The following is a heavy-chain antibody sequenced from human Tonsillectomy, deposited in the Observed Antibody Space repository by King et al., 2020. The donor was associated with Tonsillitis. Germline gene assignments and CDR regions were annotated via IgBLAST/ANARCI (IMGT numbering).Heavy chain of an antibody. Sequence: HVQLVESGGGVVQPGRSLRLSCAASGFTFSNFGMHWVRQAPGKGLEWVAVISYDGNDKYYADSVKGRFTISRDNSKNTLYLQMNSLRAEDTAVYYCAIVELRWELLLGSSFDYWGQGTLVTVSS. V-gene: IGHV3-30*03. CDR1: GFTFSNFG. J-gene: IGHJ4*02. CDR2: ISYDGNDK. D-gene: IGHD1-26*01. CDR3: AIVELRWELLLGSSFDY.